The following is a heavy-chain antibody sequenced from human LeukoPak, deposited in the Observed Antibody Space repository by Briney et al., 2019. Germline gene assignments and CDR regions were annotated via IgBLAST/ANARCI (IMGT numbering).Heavy chain of an antibody. J-gene: IGHJ4*02. CDR3: ARDTGIAVAGNYFDY. CDR2: ISWNSAGI. CDR1: GFTFDDYA. Sequence: GGSLRLSCAASGFTFDDYAMHWVRQAPGKGLEWVSGISWNSAGIDYADSVKGRFTISRDNAKNSLYLQMNSLRAEDTALYYCARDTGIAVAGNYFDYWGQGTLVTVSS. D-gene: IGHD6-19*01. V-gene: IGHV3-9*01.